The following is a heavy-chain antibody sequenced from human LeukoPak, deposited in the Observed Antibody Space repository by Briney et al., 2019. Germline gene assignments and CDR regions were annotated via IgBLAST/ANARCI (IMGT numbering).Heavy chain of an antibody. J-gene: IGHJ4*02. CDR3: ARERGLVWGFDY. CDR1: GFTFSSYS. Sequence: GGSLRLSCAASGFTFSSYSMNWVRQAPGEGLEWVSSISSSSSYIYYADSVKGRFTISRDNAKNSLYLQMNSLRTEDTAVYYCARERGLVWGFDYWGQGTLVTVSS. D-gene: IGHD6-6*01. V-gene: IGHV3-21*01. CDR2: ISSSSSYI.